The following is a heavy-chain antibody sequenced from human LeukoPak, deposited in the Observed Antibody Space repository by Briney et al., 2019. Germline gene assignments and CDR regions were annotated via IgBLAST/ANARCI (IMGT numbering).Heavy chain of an antibody. Sequence: GASVKVSCKASGNPFTNYDFNWVRQATGQGLEWMGWVNPNSGNTGYAQKFQGRVTMTRNTSISTAYMELSSLGSADTAVYYCARGLSGVQGGNYYYGMDVWGQGTTVTVSS. D-gene: IGHD3-3*01. V-gene: IGHV1-8*01. J-gene: IGHJ6*02. CDR2: VNPNSGNT. CDR3: ARGLSGVQGGNYYYGMDV. CDR1: GNPFTNYD.